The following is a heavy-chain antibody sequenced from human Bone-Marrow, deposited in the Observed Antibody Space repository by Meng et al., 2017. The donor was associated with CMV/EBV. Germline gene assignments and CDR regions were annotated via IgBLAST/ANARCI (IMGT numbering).Heavy chain of an antibody. CDR2: IKHDGSEK. V-gene: IGHV3-7*01. CDR1: GFDFSSYW. Sequence: GESLKISCAASGFDFSSYWMSWVRQAPGKGPQWVANIKHDGSEKYYVDSAKGRFTISRDNAKNSLYLQMSSLRAGDSAVYYCASGSRTASHPWGQATLVTFSS. D-gene: IGHD1-1*01. J-gene: IGHJ5*02. CDR3: ASGSRTASHP.